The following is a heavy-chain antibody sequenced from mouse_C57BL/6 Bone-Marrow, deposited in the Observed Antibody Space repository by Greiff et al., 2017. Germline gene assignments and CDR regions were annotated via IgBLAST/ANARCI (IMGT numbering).Heavy chain of an antibody. CDR2: IYPGSGNT. V-gene: IGHV1-76*01. Sequence: VKLQESGAELVRPGASVKLSCKASGYTFTDYYINWVKQRPGQGLEWIARIYPGSGNTYYNEKFKGKATLTAEKSSSTAYMQLSSLTSEDSAVYFCAREGGRGYWGQGTTLTVSS. J-gene: IGHJ2*01. CDR1: GYTFTDYY. CDR3: AREGGRGY.